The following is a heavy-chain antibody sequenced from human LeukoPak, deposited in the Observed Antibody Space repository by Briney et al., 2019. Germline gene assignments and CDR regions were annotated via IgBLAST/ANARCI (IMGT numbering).Heavy chain of an antibody. D-gene: IGHD6-13*01. V-gene: IGHV3-66*01. CDR2: VYGGGNT. CDR3: ARAQMAAAGPFDF. CDR1: GFTVSSNY. J-gene: IGHJ4*02. Sequence: PGGSLRLSCVASGFTVSSNYMSWVRQGPGKGLEWVSVVYGGGNTYYADSVKGRFTVSRDNSRNTLYLQMNSLIAEDTAMYYCARAQMAAAGPFDFWGLGTLVTVSS.